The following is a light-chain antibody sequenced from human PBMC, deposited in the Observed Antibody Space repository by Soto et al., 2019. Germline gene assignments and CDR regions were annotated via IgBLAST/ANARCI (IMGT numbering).Light chain of an antibody. J-gene: IGKJ1*01. CDR1: QSVSIL. Sequence: ILLTPSPGTLPLSPGERATLSCRASQSVSILLAWYQQKPGQAPRLLIHGATTRATGIPARFSGSGSGTEYTLTISSLQSEDFEVYYCQQYNNWPRTFGQGTKVDIK. CDR2: GAT. V-gene: IGKV3-15*01. CDR3: QQYNNWPRT.